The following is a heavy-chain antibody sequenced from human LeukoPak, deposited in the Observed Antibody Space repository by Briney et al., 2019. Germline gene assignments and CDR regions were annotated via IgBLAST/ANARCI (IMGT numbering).Heavy chain of an antibody. Sequence: GGSLSLPCAASGYSYSGHGVLWARQARARGREWVTFMQYDGSTKSHADSVNGRFTIARDNSKNTLYLQMNSLRAEDTAVYFCAKDYNNGFDYWGQGALVTVSS. D-gene: IGHD1-14*01. V-gene: IGHV3-30*02. CDR1: GYSYSGHG. J-gene: IGHJ4*02. CDR2: MQYDGSTK. CDR3: AKDYNNGFDY.